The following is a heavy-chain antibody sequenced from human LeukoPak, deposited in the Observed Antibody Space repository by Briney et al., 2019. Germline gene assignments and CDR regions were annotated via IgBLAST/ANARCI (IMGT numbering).Heavy chain of an antibody. CDR3: ATDRYCSSTSCNTAPSVFDP. CDR1: GYTLTELS. Sequence: ASMKVSCKVSGYTLTELSMHWVRQAPGKGLEWMGGSDPEDGETIYAQKFQGRVTMTEDTSTDTAYMELSSLRSEDTAVYYCATDRYCSSTSCNTAPSVFDPWGQGTLVTVSS. V-gene: IGHV1-24*01. D-gene: IGHD2-2*02. CDR2: SDPEDGET. J-gene: IGHJ5*02.